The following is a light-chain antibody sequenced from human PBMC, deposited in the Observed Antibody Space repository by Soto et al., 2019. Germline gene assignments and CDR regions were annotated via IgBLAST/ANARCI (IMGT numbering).Light chain of an antibody. J-gene: IGLJ1*01. CDR1: SSDVGGYNY. CDR2: GVS. CDR3: TSYTSSTPFYV. V-gene: IGLV2-14*01. Sequence: QSVLTQPPSASGSPGQSVTISCTGASSDVGGYNYVSWYQQHPGKAPKLMVFGVSDRPSGVSNRFSGSKSGTTASLTISGLQAEDEAYYYCTSYTSSTPFYVFGTGTKVTVL.